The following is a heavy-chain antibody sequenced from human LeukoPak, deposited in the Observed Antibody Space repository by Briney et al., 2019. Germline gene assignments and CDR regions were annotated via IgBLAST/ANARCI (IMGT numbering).Heavy chain of an antibody. CDR3: PRLPAGFGEYYFDY. CDR2: IYPGDSDT. D-gene: IGHD3-10*01. Sequence: GESLKISCKGSGYSFPSYWIGWVRQMPGKGLEWMGIIYPGDSDTRYSPSFQGQVTISADKSISTAYLQWSSLKASDTAMYYCPRLPAGFGEYYFDYWGQGTLATVSS. J-gene: IGHJ4*02. V-gene: IGHV5-51*01. CDR1: GYSFPSYW.